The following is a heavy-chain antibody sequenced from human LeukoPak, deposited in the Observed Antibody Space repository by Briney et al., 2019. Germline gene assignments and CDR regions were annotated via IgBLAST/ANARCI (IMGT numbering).Heavy chain of an antibody. CDR1: GGSISSGSYY. J-gene: IGHJ4*02. CDR2: IYISGST. D-gene: IGHD2-8*02. Sequence: PSETLSLTCSVSGGSISSGSYYWSWIRQPAGKGLEWIGRIYISGSTNYNPSLKSRVTISADTSKNQFSLKLSSVTAADTAVYYCARWYWFYFDYWGQGTLVTVSS. V-gene: IGHV4-61*02. CDR3: ARWYWFYFDY.